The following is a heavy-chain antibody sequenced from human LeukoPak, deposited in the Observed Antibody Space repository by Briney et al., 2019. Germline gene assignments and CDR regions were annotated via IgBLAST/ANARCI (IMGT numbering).Heavy chain of an antibody. D-gene: IGHD3-22*01. CDR2: IFTSGSA. J-gene: IGHJ6*03. Sequence: SQTLSLTCTVSGGSISSGTYYWSWIRQPAGTGLEWIGRIFTSGSANYNPSLKSRVTISVDTSKNQFSLKLSSVTAADTAVYYCARVNYYYDSSGYYYGEYYYYMDVWGKGTTVTISS. CDR3: ARVNYYYDSSGYYYGEYYYYMDV. V-gene: IGHV4-61*02. CDR1: GGSISSGTYY.